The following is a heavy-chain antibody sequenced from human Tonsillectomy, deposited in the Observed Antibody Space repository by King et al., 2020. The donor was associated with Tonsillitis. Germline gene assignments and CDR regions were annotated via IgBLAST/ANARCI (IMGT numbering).Heavy chain of an antibody. Sequence: QLQESGPGLVKPSETLSLTCTVSGGSISSYYWSWIRQPPGKGLEWIGYIYYSGSTNYNPSLKSRVTISVDTSKNQFSLKLSSVTAADPAVYYCARDGSSGWNVIDYWGQGTLVTVSS. J-gene: IGHJ4*02. D-gene: IGHD6-19*01. CDR3: ARDGSSGWNVIDY. CDR1: GGSISSYY. CDR2: IYYSGST. V-gene: IGHV4-59*12.